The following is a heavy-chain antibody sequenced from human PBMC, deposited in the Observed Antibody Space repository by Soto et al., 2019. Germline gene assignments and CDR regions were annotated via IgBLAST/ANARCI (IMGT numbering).Heavy chain of an antibody. Sequence: SSWTLSLPCIFSVGSISSGVYDSSWIRQHPGKVGEWSGYIYYSGSTYYNPSLKSRVTISVDTSKTQFALKLSSVTAADTAVYYCARADSYYGSGSYENYYHYGMDVWGRGTTFTLSS. CDR3: ARADSYYGSGSYENYYHYGMDV. CDR2: IYYSGST. CDR1: VGSISSGVYD. V-gene: IGHV4-31*03. D-gene: IGHD3-10*01. J-gene: IGHJ6*01.